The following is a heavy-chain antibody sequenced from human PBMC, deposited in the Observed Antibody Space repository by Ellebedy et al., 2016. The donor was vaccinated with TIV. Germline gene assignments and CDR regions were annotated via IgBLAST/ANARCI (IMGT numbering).Heavy chain of an antibody. D-gene: IGHD1-1*01. CDR2: MNGDGNER. CDR1: GFTFSTSW. Sequence: GESLKISCAVSGFTFSTSWMSWVRQAPGQGLEWVANMNGDGNERYYVDSVEGRFTISIDNTRNSLDLQMNSLRADDTAVYYCTKDGSGTMNFWGQGTLVTVSS. CDR3: TKDGSGTMNF. J-gene: IGHJ4*02. V-gene: IGHV3-7*01.